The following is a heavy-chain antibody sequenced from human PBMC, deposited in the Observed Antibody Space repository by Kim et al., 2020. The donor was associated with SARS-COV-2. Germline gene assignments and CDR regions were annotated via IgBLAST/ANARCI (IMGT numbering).Heavy chain of an antibody. CDR1: GYTFTSYA. V-gene: IGHV1-3*01. J-gene: IGHJ4*02. D-gene: IGHD4-17*01. CDR3: ARDLHTVTTFDY. CDR2: INAGNGNT. Sequence: ASVKVSCKASGYTFTSYAMYWVRQAPGQRLEWMGWINAGNGNTKYSQKFQGRVTITRDTSASTAYMELSSLRSEDTAVYYCARDLHTVTTFDYWGQGTLVTVSS.